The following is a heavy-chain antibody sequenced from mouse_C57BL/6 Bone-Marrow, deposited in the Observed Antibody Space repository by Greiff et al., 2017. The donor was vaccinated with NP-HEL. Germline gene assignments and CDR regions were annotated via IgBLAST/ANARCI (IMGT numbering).Heavy chain of an antibody. CDR2: IYPNNGGN. J-gene: IGHJ1*03. V-gene: IGHV1-34*01. CDR1: GYTFTDYY. Sequence: EVQLQQSGPELVKPGASVKMSCKASGYTFTDYYMHWVKQSHGKSLEWIGYIYPNNGGNGYNQKFKGKATLTVDKSSSTAYMELRSLTSEDSAVYYCARSAFSYYGSSYVSRNFDVWGKGTTVTVSS. CDR3: ARSAFSYYGSSYVSRNFDV. D-gene: IGHD1-1*01.